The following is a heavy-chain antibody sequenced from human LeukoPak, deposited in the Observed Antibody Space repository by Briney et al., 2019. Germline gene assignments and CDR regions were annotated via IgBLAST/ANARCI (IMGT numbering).Heavy chain of an antibody. J-gene: IGHJ4*02. CDR3: ARAQGSSAYYCDH. CDR1: GFTVSSNY. V-gene: IGHV3-66*02. CDR2: IYSGGYT. D-gene: IGHD3-16*01. Sequence: GGSLRLSCAASGFTVSSNYMSWVRQAPGKGLEWVSVIYSGGYTYYSVSVRGRFTIPRDNSKNTVYLQMNSLKTEDTAVYYCARAQGSSAYYCDHWGQGALVTASS.